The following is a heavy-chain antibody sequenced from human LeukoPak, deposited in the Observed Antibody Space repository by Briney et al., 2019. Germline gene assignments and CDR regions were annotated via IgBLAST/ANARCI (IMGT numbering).Heavy chain of an antibody. CDR1: GFTFSSFW. CDR2: IRWDDER. V-gene: IGHV3-7*01. CDR3: SRITTNGYFEY. J-gene: IGHJ4*02. Sequence: GGSLRLSCSASGFTFSSFWMGWVRQAPGKGLEWVASIRWDDERHHVDSVTGRFSVSRDNAKNSLYLQMNSLRAENTPVYFCSRITTNGYFEYWGQGDLGTVSS. D-gene: IGHD1-1*01.